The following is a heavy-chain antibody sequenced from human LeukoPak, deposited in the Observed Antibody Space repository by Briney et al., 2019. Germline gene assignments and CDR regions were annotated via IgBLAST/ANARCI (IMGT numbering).Heavy chain of an antibody. CDR3: ARVSRVSSNFDF. V-gene: IGHV3-33*01. CDR1: GFTFSSYG. Sequence: GRSLRLSCAASGFTFSSYGMHWVRQAPGKGLEWVAVIWYDGSNKYYADSVKGRFTISRDNSKNTLYLQMNSLRAEDTAVYYCARVSRVSSNFDFWGQGTLVTVSS. CDR2: IWYDGSNK. J-gene: IGHJ4*02. D-gene: IGHD5/OR15-5a*01.